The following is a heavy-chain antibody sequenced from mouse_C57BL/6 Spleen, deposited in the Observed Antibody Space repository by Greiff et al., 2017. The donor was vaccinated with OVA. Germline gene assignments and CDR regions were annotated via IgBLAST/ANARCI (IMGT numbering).Heavy chain of an antibody. V-gene: IGHV14-4*01. Sequence: EVKLMESGAGLVRPGASVKLSCTASGFNIKDDYMHWVKQSPEQGLEWIGWIDPENGDTEYASKFQGKATITADTSYNTAYLQLSSLTSEDTAVYYCTNPEDSSGYWFAYWGQGTLVTVSA. CDR3: TNPEDSSGYWFAY. CDR2: IDPENGDT. D-gene: IGHD3-2*02. CDR1: GFNIKDDY. J-gene: IGHJ3*01.